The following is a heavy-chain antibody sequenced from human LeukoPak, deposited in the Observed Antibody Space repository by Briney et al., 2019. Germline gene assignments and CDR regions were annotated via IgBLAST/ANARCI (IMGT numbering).Heavy chain of an antibody. CDR2: ISSSSSYI. CDR3: ARDLVIPAALFRSYYYGMDV. Sequence: GGSLRLSCAASGFTFSSYSMNWVRQAPGKGLEWVSSISSSSSYIYYADSVKGRFTISRDNAKNSLYLQMNSLRAEDTAVYYCARDLVIPAALFRSYYYGMDVWGQGTTVTVSS. D-gene: IGHD2-2*01. CDR1: GFTFSSYS. V-gene: IGHV3-21*01. J-gene: IGHJ6*02.